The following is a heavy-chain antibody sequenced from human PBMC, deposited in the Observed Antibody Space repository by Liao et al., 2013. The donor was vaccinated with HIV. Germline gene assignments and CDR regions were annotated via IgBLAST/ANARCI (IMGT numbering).Heavy chain of an antibody. CDR2: IYTSGST. CDR1: GGSISSGSYY. D-gene: IGHD3-22*01. Sequence: QVQLQESGPGLVKPSQTLSLTCTVSGGSISSGSYYWSWIRQPAGKGLEWIGRIYTSGSTNYNPSLKSRVTISVDTSKNQFSLKLSSVTAADTAVYYCARDQFVSYYDSSTYQDIWGQGTMVTVSS. CDR3: ARDQFVSYYDSSTYQDI. V-gene: IGHV4-61*02. J-gene: IGHJ3*02.